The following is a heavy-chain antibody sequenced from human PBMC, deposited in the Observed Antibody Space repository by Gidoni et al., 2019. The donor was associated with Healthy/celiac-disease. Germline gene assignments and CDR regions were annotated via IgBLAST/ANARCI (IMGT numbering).Heavy chain of an antibody. D-gene: IGHD3-22*01. Sequence: EVQLVESGGGLVKPGGSLRPSCAASGFTFSSYSMNWVRQAPGKGLEWVSSISSSSSYIYYADSVKGRFTISRDNAKNSLYLQMNSLRAEDTAVYYCARSRDSSGYYYESAFDIWGQGTMVTVSS. CDR1: GFTFSSYS. CDR2: ISSSSSYI. J-gene: IGHJ3*02. V-gene: IGHV3-21*01. CDR3: ARSRDSSGYYYESAFDI.